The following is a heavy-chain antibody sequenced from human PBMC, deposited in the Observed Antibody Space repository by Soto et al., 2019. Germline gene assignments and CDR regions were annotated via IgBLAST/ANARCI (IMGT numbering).Heavy chain of an antibody. V-gene: IGHV1-18*01. J-gene: IGHJ4*01. D-gene: IGHD3-22*01. CDR2: ISGYSGNT. CDR3: ARVQVVWTVNYPSFDS. CDR1: GYTFTSYC. Sequence: QVQLVQSGAEVKKPGASVKVSCNASGYTFTSYCISWVRQAPGQGLEWMGWISGYSGNTNYAQKFQGRVTMTTDTSTSTADVELRSLTSDDAGVYYGARVQVVWTVNYPSFDSWGHGTLVTVSS.